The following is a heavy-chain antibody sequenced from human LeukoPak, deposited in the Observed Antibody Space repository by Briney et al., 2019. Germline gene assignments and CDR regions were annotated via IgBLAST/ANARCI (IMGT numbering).Heavy chain of an antibody. J-gene: IGHJ6*03. CDR1: GYTFTSYD. V-gene: IGHV1-8*01. Sequence: ASVKVSCKVSGYTFTSYDINWVRQATGQGLEWMRWRYPNSGNTGYAQKFKGRVTMTRNTSISTAYMELSSLRSEDAAVYYCARPRYSSSWPYYYYYYYMDVWGKGTTVTVSS. CDR3: ARPRYSSSWPYYYYYYYMDV. D-gene: IGHD6-13*01. CDR2: RYPNSGNT.